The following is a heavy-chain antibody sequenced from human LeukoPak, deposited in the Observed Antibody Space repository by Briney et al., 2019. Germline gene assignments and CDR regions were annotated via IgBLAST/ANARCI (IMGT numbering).Heavy chain of an antibody. CDR1: GITFSTYA. CDR3: AKNRVIVVVPHAFDI. D-gene: IGHD2-2*01. CDR2: ISYDGSNK. V-gene: IGHV3-30-3*02. J-gene: IGHJ3*02. Sequence: GGSLRLSCAASGITFSTYAMHWVRQAPGKGLEWVAVISYDGSNKYYADSVKGRFTISRDNSKNTLYLQMNSLRAEDTAVYYCAKNRVIVVVPHAFDIWGQGTMVTVSS.